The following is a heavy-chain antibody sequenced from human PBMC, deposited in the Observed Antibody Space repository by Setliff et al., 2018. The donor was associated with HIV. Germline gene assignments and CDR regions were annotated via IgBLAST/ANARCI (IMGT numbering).Heavy chain of an antibody. CDR2: TSHSGKT. D-gene: IGHD2-2*01. V-gene: IGHV4-34*01. J-gene: IGHJ4*02. CDR1: GGPLSGHY. CDR3: VTSSSWSSRLNF. Sequence: SETLSLTCAVYGGPLSGHYWSWIRQPPGQGLEWIGETSHSGKTNYNPSLKSRVTISVDTSKNQFSLKLTSVTTADTAVYYCVTSSSWSSRLNFWGPGMLVTVSA.